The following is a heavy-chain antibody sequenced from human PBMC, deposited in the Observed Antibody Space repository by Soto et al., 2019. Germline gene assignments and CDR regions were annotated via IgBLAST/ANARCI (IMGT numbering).Heavy chain of an antibody. Sequence: SETLSLTCAVYGGSFSGYYWSWIRQPPGKGLEWIGEINHSGSTNYNPSLKSRVTISVDTSKNQFSLKLGSVTAADTAVYYCARASITMVRGVIRNTAMPYYYGMDVWGQGTTVTVS. D-gene: IGHD3-10*01. CDR2: INHSGST. CDR1: GGSFSGYY. CDR3: ARASITMVRGVIRNTAMPYYYGMDV. V-gene: IGHV4-34*01. J-gene: IGHJ6*02.